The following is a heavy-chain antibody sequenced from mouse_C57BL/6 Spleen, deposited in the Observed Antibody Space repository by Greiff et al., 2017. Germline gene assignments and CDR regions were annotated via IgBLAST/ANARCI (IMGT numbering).Heavy chain of an antibody. D-gene: IGHD2-3*01. CDR1: GYSITSGYY. Sequence: VQLQQSGPGLVKPSQSLSLTCSVTGYSITSGYYWNWIRQFPGNKLEWMGYISYDGSNNYNPSLKNRISITRDTSKNQFFLKLNSVTTEDTATYYCARVGDGYSYAMDYWGQGTSVTVSS. J-gene: IGHJ4*01. CDR3: ARVGDGYSYAMDY. CDR2: ISYDGSN. V-gene: IGHV3-6*01.